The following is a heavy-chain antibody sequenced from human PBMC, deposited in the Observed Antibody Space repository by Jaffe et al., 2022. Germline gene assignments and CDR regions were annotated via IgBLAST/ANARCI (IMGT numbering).Heavy chain of an antibody. Sequence: EVQLVESGGGLVQPGGSLRLSCAASGFTVSSNYMSWVRQAPGKGLEWVSVIYSGGSTYYADSVKGRFTISRDNSKNTLYLQMNSLRAEDTAVYYCARDRREEWLLPEGYFDLWGRGTLVTVSS. CDR3: ARDRREEWLLPEGYFDL. D-gene: IGHD3-3*01. CDR1: GFTVSSNY. CDR2: IYSGGST. J-gene: IGHJ2*01. V-gene: IGHV3-66*02.